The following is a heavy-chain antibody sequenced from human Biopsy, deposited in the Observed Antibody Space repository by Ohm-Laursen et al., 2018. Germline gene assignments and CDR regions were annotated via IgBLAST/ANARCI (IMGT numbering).Heavy chain of an antibody. J-gene: IGHJ2*01. V-gene: IGHV4-59*08. D-gene: IGHD1-26*01. CDR1: GGSISSYY. Sequence: SDTLSLTCTVSGGSISSYYWSWIRQPPGKGLEWIGYIYYTGSTNYNPSLKSRVIISVDTSMNHPSLRLTSVTAADTAVYYCARHAPSYSGSYWRYFDLWGRGTLVTVSS. CDR3: ARHAPSYSGSYWRYFDL. CDR2: IYYTGST.